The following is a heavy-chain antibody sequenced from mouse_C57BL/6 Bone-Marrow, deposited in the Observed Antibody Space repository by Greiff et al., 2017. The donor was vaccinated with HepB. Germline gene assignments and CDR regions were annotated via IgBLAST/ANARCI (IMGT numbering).Heavy chain of an antibody. Sequence: VQLQQSGPVLVKPGASVKISCKASGFTFTDYYMNWVQQTPGKSLEWIGVINPYNGGTSYNQKFKGKATLTVDKSSSTAFMELNSLTSEDSAVYYCARWGVDYWGQGTTLTVSS. CDR2: INPYNGGT. V-gene: IGHV1-19*01. CDR3: ARWGVDY. J-gene: IGHJ2*01. CDR1: GFTFTDYY.